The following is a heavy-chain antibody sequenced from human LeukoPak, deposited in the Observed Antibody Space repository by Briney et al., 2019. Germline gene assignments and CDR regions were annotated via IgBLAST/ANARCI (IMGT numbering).Heavy chain of an antibody. Sequence: PGGSLRLSCAASGLTFSPFWMSWVRQAPGNGLEWVANIKEDGSERYYVDSVKGRFTISRDNAKNSVYLQMASPRAEDTAVYYCARTSGGRLAVAVDSWGQGTLVTVSS. CDR3: ARTSGGRLAVAVDS. D-gene: IGHD6-19*01. V-gene: IGHV3-7*03. CDR1: GLTFSPFW. J-gene: IGHJ4*02. CDR2: IKEDGSER.